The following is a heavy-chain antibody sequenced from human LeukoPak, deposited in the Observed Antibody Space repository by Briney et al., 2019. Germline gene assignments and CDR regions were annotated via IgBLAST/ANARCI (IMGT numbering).Heavy chain of an antibody. CDR1: GGSISSGDYY. D-gene: IGHD1-20*01. Sequence: SETLSLTCTVSGGSISSGDYYWSWIRQPPGKGLEWIGRIYTSGSTNYNPSLKSRVTMSVDTSKNQFSLKLSSVTAADTAVYYCARGDNWNSFDYWGQGTLVTVSS. CDR2: IYTSGST. J-gene: IGHJ4*02. V-gene: IGHV4-61*02. CDR3: ARGDNWNSFDY.